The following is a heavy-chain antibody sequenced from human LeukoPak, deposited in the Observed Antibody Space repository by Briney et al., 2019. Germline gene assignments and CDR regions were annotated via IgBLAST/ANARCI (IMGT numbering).Heavy chain of an antibody. Sequence: PGGSLRLSCAASGFTFSSYDMHWVRQATGKGLEWVSAIGTAGDTYYQGSVKGRFTISRENAKNSLYLQMNSLRAGDTAVYYCARGSGSRPYNWFDPWGQGTLVTVSS. J-gene: IGHJ5*02. V-gene: IGHV3-13*01. D-gene: IGHD1-26*01. CDR1: GFTFSSYD. CDR2: IGTAGDT. CDR3: ARGSGSRPYNWFDP.